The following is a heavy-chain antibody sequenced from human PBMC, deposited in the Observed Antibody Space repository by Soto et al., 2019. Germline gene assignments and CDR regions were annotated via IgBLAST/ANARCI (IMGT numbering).Heavy chain of an antibody. V-gene: IGHV3-23*01. CDR1: GFTFSSYA. CDR3: AKSYDYYDSSGQGEYFDY. Sequence: HPGGSLRLACAASGFTFSSYAMSWVRQAPGKGLEWVSAISGSGGSTYYADSVKGRFTISRDNSKNTLYLQMSSLRAEDTAVYYCAKSYDYYDSSGQGEYFDYWGQGTLVTVSS. D-gene: IGHD3-22*01. CDR2: ISGSGGST. J-gene: IGHJ4*02.